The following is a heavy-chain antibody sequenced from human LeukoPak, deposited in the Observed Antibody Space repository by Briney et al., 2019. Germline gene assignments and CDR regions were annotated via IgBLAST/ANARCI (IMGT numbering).Heavy chain of an antibody. D-gene: IGHD5-18*01. CDR1: GGSISSYY. Sequence: SETLSLTCTVSGGSISSYYWSWIRQPPGKGLEWIGYIYYSGSTNYNPSLKSRVTISVDTSKNQFSLKLSSVTAADTAVYYCARVTGYSYGYLRYYYYYGMDVWGQGTTVTVSS. V-gene: IGHV4-59*01. CDR2: IYYSGST. J-gene: IGHJ6*02. CDR3: ARVTGYSYGYLRYYYYYGMDV.